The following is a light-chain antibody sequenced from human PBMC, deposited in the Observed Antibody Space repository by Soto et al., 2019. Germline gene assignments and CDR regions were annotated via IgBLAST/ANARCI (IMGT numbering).Light chain of an antibody. Sequence: QSALTQPASVSGSPGQSITISCTGTSSDVGGYNYVSWYQQHPGKAPNLMIYEVSNRPSGVSNRCSGSKSGNTPSLTISGLQAEDEADYYCSSYTSSSTYVFGTGTKVTVL. CDR3: SSYTSSSTYV. CDR2: EVS. V-gene: IGLV2-14*01. J-gene: IGLJ1*01. CDR1: SSDVGGYNY.